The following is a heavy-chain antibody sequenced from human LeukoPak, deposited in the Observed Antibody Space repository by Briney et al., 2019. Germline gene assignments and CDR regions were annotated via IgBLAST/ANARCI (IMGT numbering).Heavy chain of an antibody. CDR2: VYHSGST. J-gene: IGHJ4*02. V-gene: IGHV4-38-2*01. CDR1: GYSINSGYY. D-gene: IGHD3-3*01. Sequence: KPSETLSLTCAVSGYSINSGYYWGWIRQPPGKGLEWIGSVYHSGSTYYNPSLKSRVTISVDTSKNQFSLKLSSVTAADTAVYYCASINYETFDYWGQGTLVTVSS. CDR3: ASINYETFDY.